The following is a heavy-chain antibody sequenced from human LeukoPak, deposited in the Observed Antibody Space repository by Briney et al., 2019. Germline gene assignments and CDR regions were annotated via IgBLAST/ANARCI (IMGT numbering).Heavy chain of an antibody. CDR3: ARERGTIVGTASSLSHAFDV. V-gene: IGHV4-39*07. Sequence: ASETLSLTCTVSGDSISSSSYYWGWIRQPPGKGLEWIGNIYYNENTYYNPSLKSRVTISVDTSKNQFSLKLTSVTAADTAVYYCARERGTIVGTASSLSHAFDVWGQGTMVTVSS. J-gene: IGHJ3*01. CDR2: IYYNENT. CDR1: GDSISSSSYY. D-gene: IGHD1-26*01.